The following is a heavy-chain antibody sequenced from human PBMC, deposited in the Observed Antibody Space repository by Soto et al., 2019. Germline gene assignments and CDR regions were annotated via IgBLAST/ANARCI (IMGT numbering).Heavy chain of an antibody. V-gene: IGHV1-18*01. CDR2: ISTYNGNT. CDR1: GYTFTNYG. CDR3: ARGDSSSGLDP. J-gene: IGHJ5*02. Sequence: QVQVVQSGTEVKKPGASVKVSCKASGYTFTNYGISWVRQAPGQGLEWMGWISTYNGNTNYAQIFQGRVTLPTDTSTTTAYMELRSLRSDDTAVDYCARGDSSSGLDPWGQGTLVTVSS. D-gene: IGHD6-6*01.